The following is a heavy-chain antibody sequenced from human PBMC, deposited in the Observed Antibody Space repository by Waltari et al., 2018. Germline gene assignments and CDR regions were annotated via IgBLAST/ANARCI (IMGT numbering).Heavy chain of an antibody. CDR1: GFTFSSSW. V-gene: IGHV3-7*01. CDR2: IREDGNEK. Sequence: EVQLVESGGGLVQPGGSLRLSCAGSGFTFSSSWMNWVRQAPGKGLEWVANIREDGNEKYYVDSVNGRFTISRDNAKNSLYLQMDSLRAEDTAVYYCAKDVYYFDYWGQGILVTVSS. CDR3: AKDVYYFDY. J-gene: IGHJ4*02.